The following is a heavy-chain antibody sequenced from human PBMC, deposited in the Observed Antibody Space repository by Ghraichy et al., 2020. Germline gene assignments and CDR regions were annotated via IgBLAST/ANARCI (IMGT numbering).Heavy chain of an antibody. V-gene: IGHV3-48*02. Sequence: GGSLRLSCAASGFTFSSYSLNWVRQAPGKGLEWVSYISSSSSTIYYADSVKGRFTISRDNAKNSLYLQMNSLRDEDTAVYYCARDVRYYDSSGYHYYWGQGTLVTVSS. D-gene: IGHD3-22*01. CDR2: ISSSSSTI. J-gene: IGHJ4*02. CDR1: GFTFSSYS. CDR3: ARDVRYYDSSGYHYY.